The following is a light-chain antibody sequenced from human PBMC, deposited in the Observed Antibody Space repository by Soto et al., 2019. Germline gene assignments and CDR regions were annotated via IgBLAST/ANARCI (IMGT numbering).Light chain of an antibody. J-gene: IGLJ1*01. V-gene: IGLV2-14*01. CDR2: EVR. CDR1: ITDLVAYNL. CDR3: SSYTTRSSLI. Sequence: QSVLTQPASVSGSPGQSITISCAGTITDLVAYNLVSWYQQHPGRAPKVIIYEVRNRPSGISSRFSGSKSGNTASLTISGLQAEDEADYYCSSYTTRSSLIFGGGTKVTVL.